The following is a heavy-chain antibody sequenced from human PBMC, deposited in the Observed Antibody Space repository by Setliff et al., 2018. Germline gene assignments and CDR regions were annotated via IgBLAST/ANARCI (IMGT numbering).Heavy chain of an antibody. J-gene: IGHJ5*02. V-gene: IGHV1-69*06. CDR2: IIPIFGTA. Sequence: GASVKVSCKASGGTFSSYAISWVRQAPGQGLEWMGRIIPIFGTANYAQKFQGRVTITADKSTSTAYMELSSLRSEDTAVYYCARGVYCSSTSCSPGLNWFDPWGQGTLVTVSS. CDR1: GGTFSSYA. CDR3: ARGVYCSSTSCSPGLNWFDP. D-gene: IGHD2-2*01.